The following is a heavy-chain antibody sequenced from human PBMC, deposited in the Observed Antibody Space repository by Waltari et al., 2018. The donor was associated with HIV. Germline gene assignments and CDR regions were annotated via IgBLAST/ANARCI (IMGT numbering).Heavy chain of an antibody. Sequence: VQSVESGGALVTPGGSLRLSCEVSGFSFRRYAMNWVRPAPGRGLQWLSDISRYSKYIYYDQSLKGRFTIAIDNAKSSVFLQMDNLRDADTATYYCAATVTTSGTFDYWGQGTVGAV. V-gene: IGHV3-21*05. CDR1: GFSFRRYA. CDR2: ISRYSKYI. D-gene: IGHD4-17*01. CDR3: AATVTTSGTFDY. J-gene: IGHJ4*02.